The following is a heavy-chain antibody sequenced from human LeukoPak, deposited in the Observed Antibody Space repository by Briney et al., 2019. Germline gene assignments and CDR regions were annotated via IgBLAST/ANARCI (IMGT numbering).Heavy chain of an antibody. CDR3: ARVPSLGYCSGGSCYRFDH. V-gene: IGHV4-4*07. Sequence: SETLSLTCTVSGGSISSYYWSWIRQPAGKGLEWIGRIYTSGSTNYNPSLKSRVTMSVDTSKNQFSLKLSSVTAADTAVYYCARVPSLGYCSGGSCYRFDHWGQGTLVAVSS. J-gene: IGHJ4*02. D-gene: IGHD2-15*01. CDR1: GGSISSYY. CDR2: IYTSGST.